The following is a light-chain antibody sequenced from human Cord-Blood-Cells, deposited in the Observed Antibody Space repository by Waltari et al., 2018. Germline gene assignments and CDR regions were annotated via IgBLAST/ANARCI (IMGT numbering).Light chain of an antibody. J-gene: IGLJ3*02. CDR1: SSDVGSYNL. CDR2: EGS. CDR3: CSYAGSSTWV. V-gene: IGLV2-23*01. Sequence: QSALTQPAPVSGSPGQSITISCTGTSSDVGSYNLVSWYQQHPGKAPKLMIYEGSKRPSGVSNRFSGSKSGHTASLTISGLQAEDEADYYCCSYAGSSTWVFGGGTKLTVL.